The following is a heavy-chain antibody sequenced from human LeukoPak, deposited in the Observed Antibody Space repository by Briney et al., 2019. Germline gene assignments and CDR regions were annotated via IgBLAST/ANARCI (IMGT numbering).Heavy chain of an antibody. CDR2: INWDGGST. CDR1: GFTFDDYA. V-gene: IGHV3-43D*03. Sequence: GGSLRLSCAASGFTFDDYAMHWVRQAPGKGLEWVSLINWDGGSTYYADSVKGRFTISRDNSKNSLYLQMNSLRAEDTALYYCAKGPRDGYNPFDYWGQGTLVTVSS. CDR3: AKGPRDGYNPFDY. J-gene: IGHJ4*02. D-gene: IGHD5-24*01.